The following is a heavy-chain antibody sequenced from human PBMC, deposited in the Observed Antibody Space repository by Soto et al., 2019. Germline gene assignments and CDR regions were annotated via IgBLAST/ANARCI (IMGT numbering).Heavy chain of an antibody. J-gene: IGHJ4*02. D-gene: IGHD6-19*01. Sequence: EVQLVESGGGLVQPGGSLKLSCAASGFTFSGQWMHWVRQVPGKGLVWVSRINSDGSSTSYADSVKGRFTISRDNAKNTLYLQMNSLRVEDTAVYYCAKESPYQWLVDYWGQGTRVTVSS. V-gene: IGHV3-74*01. CDR2: INSDGSST. CDR3: AKESPYQWLVDY. CDR1: GFTFSGQW.